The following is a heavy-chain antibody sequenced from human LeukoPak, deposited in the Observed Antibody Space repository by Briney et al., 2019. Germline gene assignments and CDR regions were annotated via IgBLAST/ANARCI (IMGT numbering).Heavy chain of an antibody. Sequence: GGSLRLPCAASGLSFSSYGMHWVRQAPGKGLEWVAFIRYDGSNTYYADSVKGRFTISRDNSKNTVYLEMNSLRAEDTAVYYCAKGGGAAATDLIDYWGQGTLVTVSS. CDR3: AKGGGAAATDLIDY. CDR2: IRYDGSNT. J-gene: IGHJ4*02. V-gene: IGHV3-30*02. CDR1: GLSFSSYG. D-gene: IGHD6-13*01.